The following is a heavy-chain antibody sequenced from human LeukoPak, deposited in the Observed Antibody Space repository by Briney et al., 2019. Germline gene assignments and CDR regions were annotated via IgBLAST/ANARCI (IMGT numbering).Heavy chain of an antibody. D-gene: IGHD1-26*01. V-gene: IGHV4-39*01. Sequence: SETLSLTCTVSGGSISSSSYYWGWIRQPPGKGLEWIGSIYYSGSTYYNPSLKSRVTISVDTSKNQFSLKLSSVTAADTAVYYCARHGSSYGDAFDIWGQGTMVTVSS. CDR3: ARHGSSYGDAFDI. CDR2: IYYSGST. CDR1: GGSISSSSYY. J-gene: IGHJ3*02.